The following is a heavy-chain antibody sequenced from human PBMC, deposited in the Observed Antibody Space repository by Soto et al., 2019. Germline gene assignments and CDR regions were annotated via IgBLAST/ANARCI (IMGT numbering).Heavy chain of an antibody. J-gene: IGHJ3*02. Sequence: GGSLRLSCAASGFTFSSYGMHWVRQAPGKGLEWVAVIWYDGSNKYYADSVKGRFTISRDNSKNTLYLQMNSLRAEDTAVYYCARDASKRDAFAIWGQGTMVTISS. CDR3: ARDASKRDAFAI. CDR2: IWYDGSNK. CDR1: GFTFSSYG. V-gene: IGHV3-33*01. D-gene: IGHD4-4*01.